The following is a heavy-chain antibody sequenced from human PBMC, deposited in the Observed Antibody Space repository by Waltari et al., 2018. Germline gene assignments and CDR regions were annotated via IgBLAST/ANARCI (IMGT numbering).Heavy chain of an antibody. CDR3: ARLTMLHYFDY. V-gene: IGHV4-31*03. J-gene: IGHJ4*02. CDR1: GGSISSGGYY. D-gene: IGHD1-1*01. Sequence: QVQLQESGPGLVKPSQTLSLTCTVSGGSISSGGYYWSWIRQHPGKDLEWIGYIYYSGSTYYNPSLKSRVTISVDTSKNQCSLKLSSVTAADTAVYYCARLTMLHYFDYWGQGTLVTVSS. CDR2: IYYSGST.